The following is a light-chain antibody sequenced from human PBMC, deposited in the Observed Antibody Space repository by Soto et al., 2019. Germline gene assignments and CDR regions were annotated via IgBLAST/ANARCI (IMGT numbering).Light chain of an antibody. CDR2: LNSDGSH. J-gene: IGLJ3*02. V-gene: IGLV4-69*01. CDR3: QTWGTGIQV. CDR1: SGHSSYA. Sequence: QLVLTQSPSAYASLVASVKLTCSLSSGHSSYAIAWHQQQPEKGPRYLMKLNSDGSHSKGDGIPDRFSGSSSGAERYLTISRLQSEDEAEYYCQTWGTGIQVFGGGTKLTVL.